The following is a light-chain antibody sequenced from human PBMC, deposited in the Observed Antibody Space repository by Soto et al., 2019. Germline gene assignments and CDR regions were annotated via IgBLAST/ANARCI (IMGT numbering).Light chain of an antibody. J-gene: IGKJ4*01. CDR2: VAS. CDR3: QQYGSSLLT. Sequence: EIVLTQSPGTLSLSPGERATLSCRASQSVSSSSLAWYQQKPGQAPRLLIYVASSRATGIPERFSGSGSGTDFTLTISRLEPEDFAVYYCQQYGSSLLTFGGGTKVEI. CDR1: QSVSSSS. V-gene: IGKV3-20*01.